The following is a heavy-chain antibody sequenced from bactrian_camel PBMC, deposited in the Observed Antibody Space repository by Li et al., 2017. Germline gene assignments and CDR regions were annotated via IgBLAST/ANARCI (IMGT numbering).Heavy chain of an antibody. CDR2: VSDGSA. D-gene: IGHD5*01. CDR3: AAGGAWWGKHTYEFYNASEY. CDR1: GLVFDGFD. J-gene: IGHJ4*01. V-gene: IGHV3S55*01. Sequence: HVQLVESGGGLVQAGGSLRLSCTASGLVFDGFDMGWYRQAPGSECELVARVSDGSAYYSDSVKGRFTCSRDNAQNTLYLQMDSMESKDTAVYYCAAGGAWWGKHTYEFYNASEYRGQGTQVTVS.